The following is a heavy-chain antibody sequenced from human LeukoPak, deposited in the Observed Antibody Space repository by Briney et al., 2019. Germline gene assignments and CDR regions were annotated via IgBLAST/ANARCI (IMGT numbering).Heavy chain of an antibody. CDR2: IHTDGTT. CDR1: GFTVSSSF. V-gene: IGHV3-53*01. Sequence: GGSLRLSCAASGFTVSSSFMGWVRQAPGKGLEWVSVIHTDGTTYNADSVKGRFTISRDNSKNTLYLQMNSLRAEDTAVYYCARRTCSGGSCGWLDPWGQGTLVTVSS. J-gene: IGHJ5*02. D-gene: IGHD2-15*01. CDR3: ARRTCSGGSCGWLDP.